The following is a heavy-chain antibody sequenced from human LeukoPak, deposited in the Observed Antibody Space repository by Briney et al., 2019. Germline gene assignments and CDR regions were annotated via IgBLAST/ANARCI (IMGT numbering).Heavy chain of an antibody. Sequence: GASVKVSCKASGYTFTSYGISWVRQAPGQGLEWMGWISAYNGNTNYAQKFQGRVTMTRDTSISTAYMELSRLRSDDTAVYYCARDRFGSYYFDAFDIWGQGTMVTVSS. CDR1: GYTFTSYG. V-gene: IGHV1-18*01. J-gene: IGHJ3*02. D-gene: IGHD1-26*01. CDR3: ARDRFGSYYFDAFDI. CDR2: ISAYNGNT.